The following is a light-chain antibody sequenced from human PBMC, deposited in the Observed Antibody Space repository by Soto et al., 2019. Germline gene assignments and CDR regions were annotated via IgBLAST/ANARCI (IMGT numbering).Light chain of an antibody. V-gene: IGKV1-39*01. CDR1: QRISNY. J-gene: IGKJ2*01. CDR2: AAS. Sequence: DIQMTQSPSSLSASVGDRVTITCRASQRISNYLNWYQHKPGKAPRLLIYAASSLQSGVPSRFSGSGYGTDFTLTISSLQPEDFATYYCQQSYSPLDYTFGQGTKVEIK. CDR3: QQSYSPLDYT.